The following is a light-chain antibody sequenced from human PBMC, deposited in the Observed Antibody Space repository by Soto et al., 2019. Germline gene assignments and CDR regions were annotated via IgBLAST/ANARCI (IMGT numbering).Light chain of an antibody. CDR2: GAS. V-gene: IGKV3-15*01. CDR1: HSVSNS. J-gene: IGKJ1*01. Sequence: EVVMTQSPATLSVSPGESATLSCRASHSVSNSLAWYQQKPGQTPRLLIYGASTRATGVPARFSGSGSGTEFTLTIGSLQSEDFAVYYCQHYNTWPWTFGQGTKVEIK. CDR3: QHYNTWPWT.